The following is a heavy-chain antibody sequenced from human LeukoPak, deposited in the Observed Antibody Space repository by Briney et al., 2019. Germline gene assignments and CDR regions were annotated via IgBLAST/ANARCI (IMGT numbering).Heavy chain of an antibody. CDR2: INPNSGGT. CDR1: GYTFSGYF. D-gene: IGHD2-8*01. Sequence: ASVKVSCKASGYTFSGYFIHWVRQAPGQGLEWMGWINPNSGGTNYAQKFQGRVIMTRDTSISTAYMELSGLRSDDTAVYYCALTDYWGQGTLVTVSS. J-gene: IGHJ4*02. CDR3: ALTDY. V-gene: IGHV1-2*02.